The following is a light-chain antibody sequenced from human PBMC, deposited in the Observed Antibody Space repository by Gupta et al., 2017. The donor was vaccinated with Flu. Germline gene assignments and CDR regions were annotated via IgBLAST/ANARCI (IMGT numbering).Light chain of an antibody. CDR2: EDT. CDR3: FSTDSTGNHRV. CDR1: ALPKKY. J-gene: IGLJ3*02. V-gene: IGLV3-10*01. Sequence: SYELTQPPSVSVSPGPTARITCSGDALPKKYAYWYQQKSGEAPVLVIYEDTKRHSGIPARFSGSSSGTMASLTISEAQVEDEADFYCFSTDSTGNHRVFGGGTKLTVL.